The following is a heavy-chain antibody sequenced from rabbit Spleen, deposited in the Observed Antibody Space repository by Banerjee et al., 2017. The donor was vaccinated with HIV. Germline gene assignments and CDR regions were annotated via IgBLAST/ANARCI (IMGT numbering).Heavy chain of an antibody. Sequence: QSLEESGGDLVRPGASLTLTCTASGFTFSGYWICWVRQAPGKGLEWVACMTTGDGSTYYANWAKGRFTISRPSSTTVTLQMTSLSAADSATYFCARASNNYGEFDLWGPGTLVTVS. J-gene: IGHJ4*01. CDR3: ARASNNYGEFDL. D-gene: IGHD6-1*01. CDR1: GFTFSGYW. CDR2: MTTGDGST. V-gene: IGHV1S40*01.